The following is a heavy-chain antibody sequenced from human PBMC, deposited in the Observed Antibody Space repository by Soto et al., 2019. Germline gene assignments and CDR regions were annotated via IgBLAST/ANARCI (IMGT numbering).Heavy chain of an antibody. D-gene: IGHD3-10*01. CDR1: GFIFSDHA. J-gene: IGHJ5*02. Sequence: EVQLLESGGGLVQPGGSLRLSCEASGFIFSDHAMSWVRQAPGKELEWVSAISGNGIATYYADSVKGRFTISRDNSKNTLYLQMNRLRADDTAVYYCARDAISMVRGTNNWFDPWGQGTLVTVSS. CDR2: ISGNGIAT. CDR3: ARDAISMVRGTNNWFDP. V-gene: IGHV3-23*01.